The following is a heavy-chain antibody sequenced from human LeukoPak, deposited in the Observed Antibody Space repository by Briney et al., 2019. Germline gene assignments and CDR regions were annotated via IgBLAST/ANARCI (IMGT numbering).Heavy chain of an antibody. CDR3: ATLSSVAGTYFDY. V-gene: IGHV5-51*01. Sequence: GESLKISCKGSGYSFTTYWIGWVRQMPGKGLEWMGIIYPGDSDTRYSPSFQGQVTISADKSISTAYLQWSSLKASDTAMYYCATLSSVAGTYFDYWGQGTLVTVSS. J-gene: IGHJ4*02. D-gene: IGHD6-19*01. CDR1: GYSFTTYW. CDR2: IYPGDSDT.